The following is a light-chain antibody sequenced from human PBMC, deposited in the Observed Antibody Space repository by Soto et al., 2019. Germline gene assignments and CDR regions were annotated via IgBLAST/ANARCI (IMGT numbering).Light chain of an antibody. CDR1: QSVYIR. Sequence: EIVMTQSPVTLSVSPGERATLSCRASQSVYIRLAWYQQKPGQAPRLLIYGASSRATGLPARFSGSGSGTDFTLTISSLQSEDFAVYYCQQYNNWPLTFGGGTKVEIK. CDR2: GAS. J-gene: IGKJ4*01. CDR3: QQYNNWPLT. V-gene: IGKV3-15*01.